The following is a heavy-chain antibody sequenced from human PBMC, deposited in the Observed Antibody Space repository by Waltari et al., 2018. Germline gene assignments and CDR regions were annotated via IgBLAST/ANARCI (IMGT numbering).Heavy chain of an antibody. CDR2: KSLDGKKE. J-gene: IGHJ4*02. Sequence: QVQLVESGGGVVQPGQSLRLSCAASGFSFSAYAMHWVRQAPGKGLGGVAFKSLDGKKEYYADSVKGRFTIARDNSKSIVYLQMNGLRNEDTALFYCAKRGTYGPALDYWGQGTLVTVSS. V-gene: IGHV3-30*01. D-gene: IGHD3-10*01. CDR3: AKRGTYGPALDY. CDR1: GFSFSAYA.